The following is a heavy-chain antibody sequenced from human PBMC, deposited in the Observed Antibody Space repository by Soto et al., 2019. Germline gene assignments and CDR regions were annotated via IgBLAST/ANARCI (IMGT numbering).Heavy chain of an antibody. CDR2: IIGSGGST. V-gene: IGHV3-23*01. CDR1: GFTFSSYA. D-gene: IGHD6-19*01. Sequence: PGGSLRLSCAASGFTFSSYAMSWVRQAPGKGLEWVSAIIGSGGSTYYADSVKGRFTISRDNSKNTLYLQMNSLRAEDTAVYYCAKRAGYSSGWFDAFDIWGQGTMVTVSS. J-gene: IGHJ3*02. CDR3: AKRAGYSSGWFDAFDI.